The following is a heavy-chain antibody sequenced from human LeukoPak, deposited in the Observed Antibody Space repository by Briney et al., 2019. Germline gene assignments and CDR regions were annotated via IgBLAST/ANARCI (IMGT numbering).Heavy chain of an antibody. CDR1: GGSVSSGSYY. CDR3: ARDRSYDSSGYYYLDY. D-gene: IGHD3-22*01. V-gene: IGHV4-61*01. Sequence: SETLSLTCTVSGGSVSSGSYYWSWIRQPPGKGLEWIGYIYYSGSTNYNPSLKSRVTISVGTSKNQFSLKLGSVTAADTAVYYCARDRSYDSSGYYYLDYWGQGTLVTVSS. CDR2: IYYSGST. J-gene: IGHJ4*02.